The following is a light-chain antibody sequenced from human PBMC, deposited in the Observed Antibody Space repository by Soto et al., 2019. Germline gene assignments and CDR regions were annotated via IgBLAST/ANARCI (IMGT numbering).Light chain of an antibody. Sequence: QSALTQPPSVSGSPGQSVTISCTGTNSDVGNYNRVSWFQQPPGTAPKLIISEVSNRPSGVPDRFSRSKSGNTASLAISGLQAEDEADYYCSSFTSDRTLVFGGGTKLTVL. V-gene: IGLV2-18*02. CDR3: SSFTSDRTLV. CDR1: NSDVGNYNR. CDR2: EVS. J-gene: IGLJ3*02.